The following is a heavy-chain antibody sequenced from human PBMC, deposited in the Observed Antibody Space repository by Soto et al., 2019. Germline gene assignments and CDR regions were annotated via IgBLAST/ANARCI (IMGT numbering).Heavy chain of an antibody. V-gene: IGHV3-30*18. D-gene: IGHD3-22*01. CDR1: GFTLNNYG. CDR3: AKDAFYYDSSGDFEGGYFDY. Sequence: QVHLVESGGGVVQPGRSLRLSCAASGFTLNNYGMHWVRQAPGKGLEWVAVISYDGSNKYYADSVKGRFTISRDNSKNTLYLQMNSLRVEDTAVYYCAKDAFYYDSSGDFEGGYFDYWGQGTLVTVSS. CDR2: ISYDGSNK. J-gene: IGHJ4*02.